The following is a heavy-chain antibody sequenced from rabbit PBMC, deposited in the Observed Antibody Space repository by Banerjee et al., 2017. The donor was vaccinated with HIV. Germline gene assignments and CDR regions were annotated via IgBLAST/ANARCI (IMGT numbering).Heavy chain of an antibody. Sequence: QEQLVESGGGLVQPGGSLKLSCKASGFDFSSSYWICWVRQAPGKGLEWIGCIDTGSSGYIDYATWAKGRFTISLDNAQNTVFLQMTSLTAADTATYFCARDYGGGAGVAFNLWGPGTLV. CDR2: IDTGSSGYI. V-gene: IGHV1S45*01. CDR1: GFDFSSSYW. J-gene: IGHJ4*01. CDR3: ARDYGGGAGVAFNL. D-gene: IGHD4-2*01.